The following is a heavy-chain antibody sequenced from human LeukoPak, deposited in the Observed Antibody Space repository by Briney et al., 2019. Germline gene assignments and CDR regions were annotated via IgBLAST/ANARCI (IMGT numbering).Heavy chain of an antibody. CDR3: AKAPPGAYYDSTGYN. Sequence: GGSLRLSCAASGLTFSSYAMSWVRQAPGKGLEWVSAISGSGDSTYYADSVKGRFTISRDNSKNTLYLQMNSLRAEDTAVYYCAKAPPGAYYDSTGYNWGQGTLVTVSS. CDR1: GLTFSSYA. V-gene: IGHV3-23*01. J-gene: IGHJ1*01. CDR2: ISGSGDST. D-gene: IGHD3-22*01.